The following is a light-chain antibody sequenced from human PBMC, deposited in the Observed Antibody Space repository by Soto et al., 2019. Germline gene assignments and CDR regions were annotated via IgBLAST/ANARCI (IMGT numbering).Light chain of an antibody. CDR2: GNS. CDR3: QSYDSSLSGWV. J-gene: IGLJ3*02. CDR1: SSNIGAGYN. Sequence: QSVLTQPPSVPGAPGQRVTISCTGSSSNIGAGYNVHWYQQLPGTAPKLLIYGNSNRPSGVPDRFSGSKSGTSACLAITGLQAEDEADYYCQSYDSSLSGWVFGGGTKLTVL. V-gene: IGLV1-40*01.